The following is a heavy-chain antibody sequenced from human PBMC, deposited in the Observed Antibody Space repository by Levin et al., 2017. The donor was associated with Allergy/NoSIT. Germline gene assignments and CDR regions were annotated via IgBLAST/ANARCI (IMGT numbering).Heavy chain of an antibody. D-gene: IGHD6-19*01. CDR3: ANLYSSGWTGFDY. Sequence: GGSLRLSCAVSGFTFSSYAMHWVRQAPGKGLEWVAVISHDGSNKYYADPVKGRFIISRDNSKKTLYLQMNSLRAEDTAVYYCANLYSSGWTGFDYWGQGTLVTVSS. V-gene: IGHV3-30-3*01. CDR2: ISHDGSNK. CDR1: GFTFSSYA. J-gene: IGHJ4*02.